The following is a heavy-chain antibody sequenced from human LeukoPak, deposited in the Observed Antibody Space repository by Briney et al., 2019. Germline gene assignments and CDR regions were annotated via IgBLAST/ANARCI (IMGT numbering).Heavy chain of an antibody. CDR2: IHHSKGT. V-gene: IGHV4-34*01. Sequence: SETLSLTCAVYGESISDYYWTWIRQFPGKGLERIGEIHHSKGTNYNPSLKSRLTMSVDRSKNQFSLKLSSVTAADTAIYYCVRATAAGSGRAFDYWAQGSLVPVSS. CDR3: VRATAAGSGRAFDY. CDR1: GESISDYY. J-gene: IGHJ4*02. D-gene: IGHD3-10*01.